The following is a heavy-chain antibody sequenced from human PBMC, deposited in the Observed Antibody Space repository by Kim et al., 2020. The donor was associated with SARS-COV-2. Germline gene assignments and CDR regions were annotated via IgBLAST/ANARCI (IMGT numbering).Heavy chain of an antibody. V-gene: IGHV3-23*01. CDR3: DASDS. Sequence: NDSGFRTHYPDSVKGRFTISRDNSKGTLFLQMNSLGVEDTAVYYCDASDSWGRESLVTVSS. J-gene: IGHJ4*02. CDR2: NDSGFRT.